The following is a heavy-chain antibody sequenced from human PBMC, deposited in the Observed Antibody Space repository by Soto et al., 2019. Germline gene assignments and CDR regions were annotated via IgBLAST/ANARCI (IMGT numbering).Heavy chain of an antibody. CDR3: ARAGEGFNRPFDY. CDR2: IFHRGYT. CDR1: AGSITTSY. Sequence: SETLSLTCTVSAGSITTSYWSWIRQPLGKGLEWIGNIFHRGYTYYNPSLESRATVSVDTSKNQFSLKLNSVTAADTAVYYCARAGEGFNRPFDYWGQGTPVTVSS. D-gene: IGHD3-16*01. V-gene: IGHV4-59*08. J-gene: IGHJ4*02.